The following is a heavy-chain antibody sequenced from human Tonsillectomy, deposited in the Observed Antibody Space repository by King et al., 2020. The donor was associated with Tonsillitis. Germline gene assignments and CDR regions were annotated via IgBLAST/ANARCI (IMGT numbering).Heavy chain of an antibody. D-gene: IGHD3-16*02. J-gene: IGHJ5*02. CDR1: EDTFANYW. CDR3: ARRRYNDLVTNNWFDP. CDR2: IFPATSET. Sequence: VQLVESGAEVKKSGESLRISCKASEDTFANYWIGWVRQMPGKGLEWLGIIFPATSETQYSPSFQGQITISTDKYISTLYLQGSSLQASDTAMYYCARRRYNDLVTNNWFDPWGQGTLVTVSS. V-gene: IGHV5-51*01.